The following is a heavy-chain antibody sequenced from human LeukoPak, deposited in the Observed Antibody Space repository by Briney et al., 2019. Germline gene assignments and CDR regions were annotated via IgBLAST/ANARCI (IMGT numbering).Heavy chain of an antibody. Sequence: GGSLRLSCAASGFTFSSYWMSWVRQAPGKGLEWVANIKQDGSEKYYVDSVKGRFTISRDNAKNSLYLQMNSLRAEDTAVYYCAGGSSGAELTGDDYWGQGTLVTVSS. V-gene: IGHV3-7*04. CDR2: IKQDGSEK. CDR1: GFTFSSYW. CDR3: AGGSSGAELTGDDY. D-gene: IGHD7-27*01. J-gene: IGHJ4*02.